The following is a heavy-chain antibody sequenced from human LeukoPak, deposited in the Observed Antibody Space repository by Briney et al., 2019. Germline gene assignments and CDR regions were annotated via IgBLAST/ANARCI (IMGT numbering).Heavy chain of an antibody. V-gene: IGHV4-30-4*01. CDR2: IYYSGST. J-gene: IGHJ4*02. Sequence: PSETLSLTCTVSGGSISSGDYYWSWIRQPPGKGLEWIGYIYYSGSTYYNPSLKSRVTLSVDTSKNQFSLKLSSVTAADTAMYYCARSHDHLWGNYPDYWGQGTLVTVSS. CDR1: GGSISSGDYY. CDR3: ARSHDHLWGNYPDY. D-gene: IGHD3-16*02.